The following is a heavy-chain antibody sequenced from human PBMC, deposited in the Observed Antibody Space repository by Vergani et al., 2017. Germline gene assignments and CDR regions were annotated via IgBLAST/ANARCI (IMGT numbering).Heavy chain of an antibody. J-gene: IGHJ6*02. D-gene: IGHD4-17*01. V-gene: IGHV1-69-2*01. Sequence: EVQLVQSGAEVKKPGATMKISCKVSGYTFTDHYMHWVKQAPGKGLEWMGLVDPEDGETIYAEKFKGRVTIAAGTSTDKTHLEVRSLRSEDTAGYYCGAPQTVSTGGIRVWGQGTTVIVSS. CDR2: VDPEDGET. CDR1: GYTFTDHY. CDR3: GAPQTVSTGGIRV.